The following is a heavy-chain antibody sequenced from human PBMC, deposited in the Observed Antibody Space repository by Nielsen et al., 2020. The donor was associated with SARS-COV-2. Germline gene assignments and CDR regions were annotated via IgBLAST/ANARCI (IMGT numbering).Heavy chain of an antibody. CDR2: AYYRSKWYN. CDR1: GDSVSSNSAA. CDR3: ARDRGIAYGNWFDP. V-gene: IGHV6-1*01. D-gene: IGHD6-13*01. J-gene: IGHJ5*02. Sequence: SETLSLTCAISGDSVSSNSAAWNWIRQSPSRGLEWLGRAYYRSKWYNDYAVSVKSRITINPDTSKNQFSLQLNSVTPEDTAVYYCARDRGIAYGNWFDPWGQGTLVTVSS.